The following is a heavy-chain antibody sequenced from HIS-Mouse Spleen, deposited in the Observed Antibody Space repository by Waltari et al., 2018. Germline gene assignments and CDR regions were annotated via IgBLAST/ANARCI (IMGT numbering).Heavy chain of an antibody. CDR2: IYYSGRP. J-gene: IGHJ2*01. CDR3: AREIPYSSSWYDWYFDL. D-gene: IGHD6-13*01. CDR1: GGSISSSSYY. Sequence: QLQLQESGPGLVKPSETLSLTCTVSGGSISSSSYYWGWIRQPPGKGLEWIGSIYYSGRPYYNPSLKSRVTISGDTSKNQFSLKLSSVTAADTAVYYCAREIPYSSSWYDWYFDLWGRGTLVTVSS. V-gene: IGHV4-39*07.